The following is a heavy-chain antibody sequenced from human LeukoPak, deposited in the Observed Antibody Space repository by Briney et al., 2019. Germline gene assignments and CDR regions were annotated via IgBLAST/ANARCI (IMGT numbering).Heavy chain of an antibody. D-gene: IGHD3-16*01. Sequence: GGSLRLSCVASGLTFGNYGMNWVRQAPGKGLEWVSGINWNGGSTGYADSVKGRFTISRDNAKNSLYLQMSSLRAEDTALYYCAREEGGYFDYWGQGTLVTVSS. CDR1: GLTFGNYG. CDR3: AREEGGYFDY. V-gene: IGHV3-20*04. J-gene: IGHJ4*02. CDR2: INWNGGST.